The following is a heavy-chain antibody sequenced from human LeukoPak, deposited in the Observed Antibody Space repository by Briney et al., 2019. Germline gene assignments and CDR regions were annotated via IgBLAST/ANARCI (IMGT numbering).Heavy chain of an antibody. CDR1: GFTFTNYG. CDR2: IRSDGSNE. J-gene: IGHJ4*02. D-gene: IGHD6-19*01. Sequence: PGGSLRLSCVTSGFTFTNYGMHWVRQAPGKGLESGSFIRSDGSNEHYADSVKGRFTISRDNSKNTLYVQMNSLRDEDTAMYYCARDQRGGWGSLDYWGQGTLVTVSS. V-gene: IGHV3-30*02. CDR3: ARDQRGGWGSLDY.